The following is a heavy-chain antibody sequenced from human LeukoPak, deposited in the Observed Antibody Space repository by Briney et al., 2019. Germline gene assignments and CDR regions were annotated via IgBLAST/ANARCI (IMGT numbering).Heavy chain of an antibody. D-gene: IGHD4-17*01. J-gene: IGHJ4*02. CDR1: GGSISSYY. CDR2: IYYSGST. V-gene: IGHV4-59*01. Sequence: SETLSLTCTVSGGSISSYYWSWIRQPPGKGLEWIGYIYYSGSTNYNPSLKSRVPISVDTSKNQFSLKLSSVTAADTAVYYCARDTGYGDPLDYWGQGTLVTVSS. CDR3: ARDTGYGDPLDY.